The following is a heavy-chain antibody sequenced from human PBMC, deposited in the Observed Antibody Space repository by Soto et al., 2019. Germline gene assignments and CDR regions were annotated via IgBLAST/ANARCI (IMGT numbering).Heavy chain of an antibody. CDR1: GFKFNGYG. Sequence: GGSLRLSCVASGFKFNGYGMHWVRQAPGKGLEWVTFISYDGSQTYYSDSVKGRFAISRDDSKNTLFLQMNSLRPDDTAVYYCARDRKRWAIDHWGQGTAVTISS. CDR2: ISYDGSQT. J-gene: IGHJ4*03. D-gene: IGHD1-26*01. V-gene: IGHV3-33*05. CDR3: ARDRKRWAIDH.